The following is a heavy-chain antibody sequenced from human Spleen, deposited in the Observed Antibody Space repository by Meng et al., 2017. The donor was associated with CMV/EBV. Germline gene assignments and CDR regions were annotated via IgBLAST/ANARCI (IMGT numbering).Heavy chain of an antibody. Sequence: GGSLRLSCAVSGLTFNKYAIHWVRQAPGKGLEWVAVTSYDGNNENYADSVKGRFTISRDNSKNTLYLQMNSLRAEDTAVYYCARDQGNPASTKFDYWGQGTLVTVSS. J-gene: IGHJ4*02. CDR3: ARDQGNPASTKFDY. CDR2: TSYDGNNE. CDR1: GLTFNKYA. V-gene: IGHV3-30-3*01.